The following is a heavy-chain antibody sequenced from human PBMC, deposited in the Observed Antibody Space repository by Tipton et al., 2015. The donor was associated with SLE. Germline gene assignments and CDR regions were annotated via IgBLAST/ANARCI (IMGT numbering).Heavy chain of an antibody. CDR3: ARVPRYYYDISGYFDY. D-gene: IGHD3-22*01. V-gene: IGHV1-69*09. J-gene: IGHJ4*02. CDR1: GGTFSSYA. Sequence: QLVQSGAEVKKPGSSVRVSCKTSGGTFSSYAISWVRQAPGQGLEWMGRIIPILDITHYAQNFQGRVTITADKSTSTVYMELSSLRSNDTAVYYCARVPRYYYDISGYFDYWGQGTLVSVSS. CDR2: IIPILDIT.